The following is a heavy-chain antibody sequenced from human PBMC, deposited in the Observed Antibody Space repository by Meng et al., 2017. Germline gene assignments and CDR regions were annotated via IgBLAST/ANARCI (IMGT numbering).Heavy chain of an antibody. D-gene: IGHD6-19*01. Sequence: SETLSLTCAVYGGSFSGYYWSWIRQPPGKGLEWIGEINHSGGTNYNPSLKSRVTISVDTSKNQFSLKLSSVTAADTAGYYCARGQVVAGTTVEVSSYYYYGMDVWGQGTTVTVSS. CDR1: GGSFSGYY. CDR2: INHSGGT. CDR3: ARGQVVAGTTVEVSSYYYYGMDV. V-gene: IGHV4-34*01. J-gene: IGHJ6*02.